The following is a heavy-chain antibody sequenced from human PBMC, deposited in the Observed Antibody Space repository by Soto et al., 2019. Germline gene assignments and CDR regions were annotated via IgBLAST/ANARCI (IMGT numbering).Heavy chain of an antibody. CDR2: INSDGSST. Sequence: GGSLRLSCAASGFSFSNYWMHWVRQVPGKGLVWVSRINSDGSSTSYADFVKGRFTISRDNAKNRLFLQMNSLRAEDTAVYYCARDPAPSGWYDYWGQGTLVTVSS. V-gene: IGHV3-74*01. D-gene: IGHD6-19*01. CDR1: GFSFSNYW. CDR3: ARDPAPSGWYDY. J-gene: IGHJ4*02.